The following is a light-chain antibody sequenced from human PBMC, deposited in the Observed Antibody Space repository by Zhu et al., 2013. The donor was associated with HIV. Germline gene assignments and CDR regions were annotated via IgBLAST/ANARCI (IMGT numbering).Light chain of an antibody. V-gene: IGLV1-47*01. CDR3: AAWDDSLSGHWV. CDR1: SSNIGSNY. CDR2: RNN. J-gene: IGLJ3*02. Sequence: QSVLTQPPSASGTPGQSVSISCSGSSSNIGSNYVYWYQQLPETTPKLLIYRNNQRPSGVPDRFSGSKSGTSASLAISGLRSEDEADYYCAAWDDSLSGHWVFGGGTKLTVL.